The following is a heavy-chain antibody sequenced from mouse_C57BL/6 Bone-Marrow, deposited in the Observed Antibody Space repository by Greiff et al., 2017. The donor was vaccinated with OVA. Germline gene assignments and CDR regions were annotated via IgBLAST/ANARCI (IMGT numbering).Heavy chain of an antibody. V-gene: IGHV1-64*01. J-gene: IGHJ2*01. D-gene: IGHD1-1*01. CDR3: ARITTVVATSNYFDY. CDR1: GYTFTSYW. CDR2: IHPNSGST. Sequence: QVQLQQPGAELVKPGASVKLSCKASGYTFTSYWMHWVKQRPGQGLEWIGMIHPNSGSTNYNEKFKSKATLTVDKSSSTAYMQLSSLTSEDSAVYYGARITTVVATSNYFDYWGQGTTRTVSS.